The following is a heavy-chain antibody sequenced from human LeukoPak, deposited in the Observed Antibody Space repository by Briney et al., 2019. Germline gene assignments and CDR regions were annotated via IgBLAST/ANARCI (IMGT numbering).Heavy chain of an antibody. V-gene: IGHV3-53*01. J-gene: IGHJ3*02. CDR2: IYSGGST. Sequence: PGGSLRLSCAASGFTVSSNYMSWVRQAPGKGLEWVSVIYSGGSTYYADSVKGRFTISRDNSKNTLYLQMNSLRAEDTAVYYCARPTYYDSSGQDPAFDIWGQGTMVTVSS. D-gene: IGHD3-22*01. CDR3: ARPTYYDSSGQDPAFDI. CDR1: GFTVSSNY.